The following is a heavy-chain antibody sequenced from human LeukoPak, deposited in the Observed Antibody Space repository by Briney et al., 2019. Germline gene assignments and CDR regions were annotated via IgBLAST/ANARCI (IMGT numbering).Heavy chain of an antibody. CDR1: GGSISSGGYF. Sequence: SETLSLTCTVSGGSISSGGYFWTWIRQHPGRGLECIGFIYSSGTTWNNPSHKSRVSISVDTSKNQFSLKLTSVTAADTAVYYCARFQGGLLSSSGDVWGHGTMVSVSS. D-gene: IGHD3-22*01. J-gene: IGHJ3*01. V-gene: IGHV4-31*03. CDR3: ARFQGGLLSSSGDV. CDR2: IYSSGTT.